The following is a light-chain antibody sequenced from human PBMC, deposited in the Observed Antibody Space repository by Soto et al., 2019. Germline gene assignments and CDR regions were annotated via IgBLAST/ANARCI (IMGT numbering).Light chain of an antibody. V-gene: IGLV2-23*02. CDR2: EVN. Sequence: QSALTQPASVSGSPGQSITISCTGTSSDVGSCNCVSWYQQHPGTAPTLMIYEVNKRPSGISNCFSGSKSGNTASLTISGLQAEDEAAYYCCSSVGSPNWVFGGGTKLTVL. J-gene: IGLJ3*02. CDR3: CSSVGSPNWV. CDR1: SSDVGSCNC.